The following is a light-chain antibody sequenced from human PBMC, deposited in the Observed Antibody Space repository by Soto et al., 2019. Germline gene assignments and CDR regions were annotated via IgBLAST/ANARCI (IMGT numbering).Light chain of an antibody. V-gene: IGLV2-14*01. CDR2: EVN. Sequence: QSALTQPASVSGSPGQSITISCTGTSSDVGGYNYVSWYQQHPGKAPRLMIYEVNNRPSGVSNRFSGSKSGNTASLTISGLQAEDEADYYCSSYTTTSARGVFGGGTKLTVL. J-gene: IGLJ2*01. CDR3: SSYTTTSARGV. CDR1: SSDVGGYNY.